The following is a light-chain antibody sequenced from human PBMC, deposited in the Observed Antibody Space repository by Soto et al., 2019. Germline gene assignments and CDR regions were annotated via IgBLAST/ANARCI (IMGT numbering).Light chain of an antibody. V-gene: IGKV3-15*01. J-gene: IGKJ5*01. CDR1: QSVNNN. CDR2: GVS. Sequence: EVVMTQSPATLSVSPGERAILSCRASQSVNNNYLAWYQQKPGQAPRLLIYGVSTRATDTPARFSGSGSGTEFTLMISSLQSEDFAVYYCQQYDNWPITFGQGTRLEIK. CDR3: QQYDNWPIT.